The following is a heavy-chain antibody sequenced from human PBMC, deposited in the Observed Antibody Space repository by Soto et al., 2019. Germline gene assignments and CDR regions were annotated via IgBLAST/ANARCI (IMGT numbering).Heavy chain of an antibody. D-gene: IGHD3-16*01. Sequence: SETLSLTCAVYTGSFSRYYWSWIRQPPGKVLEWIGEIYHGLSIVYNPSLKSRVTISGYSSKNQFSLKLSSVTAADTAVYYCARHGGYYFDYSGQGTLVTVPS. CDR3: ARHGGYYFDY. CDR1: TGSFSRYY. J-gene: IGHJ4*02. V-gene: IGHV4-34*01. CDR2: IYHGLSI.